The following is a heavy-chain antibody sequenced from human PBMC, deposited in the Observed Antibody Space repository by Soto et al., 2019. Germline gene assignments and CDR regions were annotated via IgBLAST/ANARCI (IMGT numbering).Heavy chain of an antibody. CDR2: VMAVFGTA. Sequence: QVHLVQSGTEVKKPGSSVKVSCHASGGNFRDYAISWVRQAPGQGPEWMGGVMAVFGTATYAQKFQGRVTISADEFTTTAYLDLSSLTSGDAAVYYCATDRGFYAAMDFWGQGTTVTVSS. J-gene: IGHJ6*02. CDR1: GGNFRDYA. D-gene: IGHD3-16*01. V-gene: IGHV1-69*01. CDR3: ATDRGFYAAMDF.